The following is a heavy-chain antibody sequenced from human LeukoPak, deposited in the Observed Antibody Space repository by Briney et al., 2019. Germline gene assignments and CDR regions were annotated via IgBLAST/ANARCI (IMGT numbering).Heavy chain of an antibody. V-gene: IGHV1-2*02. CDR2: INPNSGGT. Sequence: GASVKVSCKASGYTFTGYYMHWVRQAPGQGLEWMGWINPNSGGTYYAQKFQGRVTMTRETSISTAYMELSRLRSDDTAVYYCASEYCSGGSCYSASSGYLYWGQGTLVTVSS. CDR3: ASEYCSGGSCYSASSGYLY. D-gene: IGHD2-15*01. J-gene: IGHJ4*02. CDR1: GYTFTGYY.